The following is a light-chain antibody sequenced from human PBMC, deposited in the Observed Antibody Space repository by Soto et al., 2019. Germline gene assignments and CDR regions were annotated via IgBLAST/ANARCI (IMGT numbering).Light chain of an antibody. V-gene: IGLV2-23*03. CDR2: EGS. J-gene: IGLJ1*01. CDR3: CSYAGSSTFFYV. Sequence: QSVLTQPASVSGSPGQSITISCTGTSSDVGSYNLVSWYQQHPDKAPKLMIYEGSKRPSGVSNRFSGSKSGNTASLTISGLQAEDEADYYCCSYAGSSTFFYVFGTGTKLTVL. CDR1: SSDVGSYNL.